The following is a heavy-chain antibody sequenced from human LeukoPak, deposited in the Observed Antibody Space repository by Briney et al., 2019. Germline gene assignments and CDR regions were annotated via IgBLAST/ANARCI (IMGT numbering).Heavy chain of an antibody. J-gene: IGHJ4*02. Sequence: SQTLSLTCTVSGDSISSGNYCWSWIRQPAGKGLEWIGRIYSSGSTNYNPSLKSRVTMSIDTSKNQFSLKLTSVTAADTAVYYCARESDYSNNVDYWGQGTLVTVSS. V-gene: IGHV4-61*02. CDR2: IYSSGST. CDR1: GDSISSGNYC. CDR3: ARESDYSNNVDY. D-gene: IGHD4-11*01.